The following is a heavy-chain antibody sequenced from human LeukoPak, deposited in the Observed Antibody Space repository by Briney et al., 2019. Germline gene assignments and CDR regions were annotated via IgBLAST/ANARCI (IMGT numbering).Heavy chain of an antibody. CDR1: GYKFTNYW. J-gene: IGHJ4*01. CDR3: ARHAHDYYGSGSYPLFDL. CDR2: IFPGDLEV. V-gene: IGHV5-51*01. D-gene: IGHD3-10*01. Sequence: GESLKISCQASGYKFTNYWIGWVRLLPGKGLECLGIIFPGDLEVRYSPSFQGQVTISSDKSTSTAYLQWGSLKASDTAMYYCARHAHDYYGSGSYPLFDLWGQGTLVTVSS.